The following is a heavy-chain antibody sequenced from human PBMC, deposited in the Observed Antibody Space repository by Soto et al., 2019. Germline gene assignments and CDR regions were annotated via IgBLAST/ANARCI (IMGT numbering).Heavy chain of an antibody. J-gene: IGHJ2*01. V-gene: IGHV3-21*01. D-gene: IGHD3-16*01. Sequence: EVQVVESGGGLVKPGGSLRLSCAASGFTFSSYSMNWVRQAPGKGLEWVSSISSGSSSIYYTDSVKGRFTISRDNAKDSVYLQMNGVRAVDRAVYYCGGGVMGGSEWYFAFWGRGPLVTVSS. CDR1: GFTFSSYS. CDR3: GGGVMGGSEWYFAF. CDR2: ISSGSSSI.